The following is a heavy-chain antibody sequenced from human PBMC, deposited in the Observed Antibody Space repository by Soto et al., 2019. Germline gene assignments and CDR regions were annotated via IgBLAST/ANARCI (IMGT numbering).Heavy chain of an antibody. J-gene: IGHJ4*02. D-gene: IGHD6-19*01. CDR2: IYYTGRS. CDR3: AIGITVAGPFDY. V-gene: IGHV4-31*03. Sequence: LSLTCTVSGASINSGDYYWSWIRQHPGKGLEWIGYIYYTGRSSYNPSLKSRIIISIDTSNNQFSLKLRSVNAADSAVYYCAIGITVAGPFDYWGQGTLVTVSS. CDR1: GASINSGDYY.